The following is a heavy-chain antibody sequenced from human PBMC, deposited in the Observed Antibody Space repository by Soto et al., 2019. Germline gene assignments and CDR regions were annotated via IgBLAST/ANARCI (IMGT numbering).Heavy chain of an antibody. Sequence: GGSLRLSCAASGFTFSNYWMSWVRQAPGKGLEWVANIKPDGSEKYYVVSVRGRSTFSRDNAENSVYLQMNSLRAEDTAVYYCVRGFDYSFDYWGPGTLVTVSS. CDR2: IKPDGSEK. CDR1: GFTFSNYW. CDR3: VRGFDYSFDY. V-gene: IGHV3-7*03. J-gene: IGHJ4*02. D-gene: IGHD4-4*01.